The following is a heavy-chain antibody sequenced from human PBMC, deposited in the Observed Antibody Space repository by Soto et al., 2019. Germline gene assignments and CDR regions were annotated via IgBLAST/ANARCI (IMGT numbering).Heavy chain of an antibody. V-gene: IGHV3-23*01. J-gene: IGHJ5*02. CDR3: AKEASGAGPTWFDP. CDR2: ITGSGDGT. Sequence: EVHLLESGGDLVQPGGSLRLSCTASGFSFSSYAMDWVRQAPGKGLEWVSAITGSGDGTFYADSVKGRFTITRDNSKNTLYLQMNSLRAEDTAVYYCAKEASGAGPTWFDPWGQGTLVTVSS. CDR1: GFSFSSYA. D-gene: IGHD3-10*01.